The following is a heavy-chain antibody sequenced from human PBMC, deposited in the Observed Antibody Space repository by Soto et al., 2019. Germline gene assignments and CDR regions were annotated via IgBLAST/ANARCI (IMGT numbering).Heavy chain of an antibody. CDR1: GGSISSGDYY. V-gene: IGHV4-30-4*01. CDR2: IYYSGST. CDR3: ACCSYYYDSRGYYHY. J-gene: IGHJ4*02. Sequence: SETLSLTCTVSGGSISSGDYYWSWIRQPPGKGLEWIGYIYYSGSTYYNPSLKSRVTISVDTSKNQFSLKLSSVTAADTAVYYCACCSYYYDSRGYYHYWGQGTLVPVSS. D-gene: IGHD3-22*01.